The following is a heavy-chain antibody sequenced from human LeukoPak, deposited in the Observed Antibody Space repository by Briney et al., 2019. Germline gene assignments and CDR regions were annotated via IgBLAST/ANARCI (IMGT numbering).Heavy chain of an antibody. CDR2: ISGSGDRT. D-gene: IGHD6-19*01. CDR3: AKDRIPVAGRQDIRDY. V-gene: IGHV3-23*01. J-gene: IGHJ4*02. CDR1: GFTFSNYA. Sequence: PGGSLRLSCVGAGFTFSNYAMTWVRQAPGKELGWVSGISGSGDRTYYADSVNGRFTISRDNSKNTLYLQMNSLTDDDSAVYYCAKDRIPVAGRQDIRDYWGQGTLVTVSS.